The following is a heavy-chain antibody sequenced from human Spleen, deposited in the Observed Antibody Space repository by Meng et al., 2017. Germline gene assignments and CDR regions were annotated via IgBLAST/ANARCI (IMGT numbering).Heavy chain of an antibody. CDR1: GGSISSGSYY. CDR3: ARGNNYASAAYYFDY. V-gene: IGHV4-61*02. CDR2: IYTSGST. D-gene: IGHD3-22*01. Sequence: SETLSLTCTVSGGSISSGSYYWSWIRQPAGKGLEWIGRIYTSGSTNYNPSLKSRVTISVDTSKNQFSLSLTSATGADTAQYYCARGNNYASAAYYFDYWGQGTLVTVSS. J-gene: IGHJ4*02.